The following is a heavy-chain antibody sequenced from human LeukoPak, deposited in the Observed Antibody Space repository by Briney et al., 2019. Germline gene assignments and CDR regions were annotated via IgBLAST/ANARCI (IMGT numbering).Heavy chain of an antibody. Sequence: ESLKISCKGSGYSFTDYWIAWVRQMPGKGLEWMGIIYPGDSDTRYSPSFQGQVTISADKSISTAYLEWSSLKASDTAMYYCARNPGYSYGYGYYYYYGMDVWGQGTTVTVSS. V-gene: IGHV5-51*01. CDR3: ARNPGYSYGYGYYYYYGMDV. CDR1: GYSFTDYW. J-gene: IGHJ6*02. D-gene: IGHD5-18*01. CDR2: IYPGDSDT.